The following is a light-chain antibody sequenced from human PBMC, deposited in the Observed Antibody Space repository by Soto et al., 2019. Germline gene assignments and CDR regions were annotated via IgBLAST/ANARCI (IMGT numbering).Light chain of an antibody. CDR2: AAS. J-gene: IGKJ3*01. V-gene: IGKV3-20*01. CDR1: QSISSSY. CDR3: QQFGGSPLFT. Sequence: EIVLTQSPGTPSLSPGERATLSCRASQSISSSYLAWYQQKPGQAPRLLIYAASTRATGIPDRFSGSGSGTDFTLTINRLEPEDFAVYFCQQFGGSPLFTFGPGTKVDIK.